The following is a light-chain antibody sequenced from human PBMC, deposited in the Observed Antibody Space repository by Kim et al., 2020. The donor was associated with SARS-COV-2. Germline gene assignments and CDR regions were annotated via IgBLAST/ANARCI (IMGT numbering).Light chain of an antibody. J-gene: IGLJ3*02. CDR3: SSFTVRTTFV. Sequence: QSALTQPASVSGSPGQSITIFCTGTSSDVGGYDYVSWYQQHPGKAPKLMIYDVNKRPSGVSYRFSGSKSGNTASLTISGLQAEDESDYYCSSFTVRTTFVFGGGTQLTVL. V-gene: IGLV2-14*03. CDR1: SSDVGGYDY. CDR2: DVN.